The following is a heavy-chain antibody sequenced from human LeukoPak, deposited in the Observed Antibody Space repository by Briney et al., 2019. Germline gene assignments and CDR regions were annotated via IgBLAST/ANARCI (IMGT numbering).Heavy chain of an antibody. CDR1: GGTFSSYA. J-gene: IGHJ3*02. V-gene: IGHV1-69*01. Sequence: GASVKVSCKVSGGTFSSYAISWVRQAPGQGLEWMGGIIPIFGTANYAQKFQGRVTITADESTSTAYMELSSLRSEDTAVYYCARLSSIAARGAFDIWGQGTMVTVSS. D-gene: IGHD6-6*01. CDR3: ARLSSIAARGAFDI. CDR2: IIPIFGTA.